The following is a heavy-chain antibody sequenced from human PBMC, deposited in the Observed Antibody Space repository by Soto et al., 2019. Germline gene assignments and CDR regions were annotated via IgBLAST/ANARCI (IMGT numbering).Heavy chain of an antibody. CDR1: GGSISSSNW. V-gene: IGHV4-4*02. J-gene: IGHJ4*02. Sequence: SETLSLTCAVSGGSISSSNWWSWVRQPPGKGLECIGEIHHSGNTNYNPSLRSRISISLDTSKSQFSLMLTSVTAADTAVYYCARLPNIGPNPPFDHWGQGILVTVSS. D-gene: IGHD2-15*01. CDR2: IHHSGNT. CDR3: ARLPNIGPNPPFDH.